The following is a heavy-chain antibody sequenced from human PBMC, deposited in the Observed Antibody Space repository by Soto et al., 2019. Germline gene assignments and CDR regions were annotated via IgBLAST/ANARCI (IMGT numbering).Heavy chain of an antibody. CDR3: ARFRAPRRQLISMSFHL. D-gene: IGHD6-13*01. V-gene: IGHV5-51*01. Sequence: PGESLKISCKASGYDFTNYWIAWVRQTPGRGLEWMGMIYPGDSDIRYNPSFRGRVTISADKSITSAFVQWGSLRASDSAIYYCARFRAPRRQLISMSFHLWGLGTLVTVS. CDR2: IYPGDSDI. CDR1: GYDFTNYW. J-gene: IGHJ3*01.